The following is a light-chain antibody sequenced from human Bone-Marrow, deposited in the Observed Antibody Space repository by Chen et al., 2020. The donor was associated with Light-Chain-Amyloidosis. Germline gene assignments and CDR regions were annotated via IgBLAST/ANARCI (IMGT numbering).Light chain of an antibody. CDR1: SSNVGDYSL. Sequence: QSALTHPASVSGSPGPSITIPCTGTSSNVGDYSLVSLYQQHPGKAPILILYEGIQRPSGVSSRFSGSMSGNTASLTISGLQTEDEADYFCYTYAGSATFVFGSATTVTVL. J-gene: IGLJ1*01. CDR3: YTYAGSATFV. CDR2: EGI. V-gene: IGLV2-23*01.